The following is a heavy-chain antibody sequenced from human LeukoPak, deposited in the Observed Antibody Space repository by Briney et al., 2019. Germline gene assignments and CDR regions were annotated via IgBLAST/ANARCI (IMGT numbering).Heavy chain of an antibody. Sequence: PGGSLRPSCAASGFTFSSYGMHWVRQAPGKGLEWVSVISYDGSNKYYADSVKGRFTISRDNSKNTLYLQMNSLRAEDTAVYYCAKEGIAADCDYWGQGTLVTVSS. V-gene: IGHV3-30*18. J-gene: IGHJ4*02. D-gene: IGHD6-13*01. CDR3: AKEGIAADCDY. CDR1: GFTFSSYG. CDR2: ISYDGSNK.